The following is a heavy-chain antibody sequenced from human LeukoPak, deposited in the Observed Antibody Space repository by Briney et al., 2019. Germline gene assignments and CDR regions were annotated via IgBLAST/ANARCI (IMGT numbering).Heavy chain of an antibody. V-gene: IGHV4-59*08. CDR3: ASYRIAAAGTLFDY. CDR1: GGSISSYY. Sequence: SETMSLTCTVSGGSISSYYWSWIRQPPGKGLEWIGYIYYSGSTNYNPSLKSRVTISVDTSKNQFSLKLSSVTAADTAVYYCASYRIAAAGTLFDYWGQGTLLTVSS. D-gene: IGHD6-13*01. CDR2: IYYSGST. J-gene: IGHJ4*02.